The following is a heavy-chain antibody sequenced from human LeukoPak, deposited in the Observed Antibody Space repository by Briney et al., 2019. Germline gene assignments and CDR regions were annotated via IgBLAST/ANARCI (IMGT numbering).Heavy chain of an antibody. V-gene: IGHV3-7*01. J-gene: IGHJ4*02. Sequence: GGSLRLSCAASGFIFTNYFMSWVHQAPGKGLKWVASIRHDGSEKYYVDSVRGRFTISRDNTMNSLYLQMSSLRAEDTAVYYCATDRGWRTSGYYLYYFEYWGQGTLVTFSS. CDR2: IRHDGSEK. CDR1: GFIFTNYF. D-gene: IGHD3-3*01. CDR3: ATDRGWRTSGYYLYYFEY.